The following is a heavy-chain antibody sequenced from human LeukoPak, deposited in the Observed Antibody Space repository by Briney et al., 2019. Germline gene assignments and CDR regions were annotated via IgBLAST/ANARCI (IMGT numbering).Heavy chain of an antibody. CDR1: GYTLTELS. CDR2: FDPEDGET. V-gene: IGHV1-24*01. D-gene: IGHD3-10*01. CDR3: ARGITMVRGVMPSVAY. J-gene: IGHJ4*02. Sequence: ASVKVSCKVSGYTLTELSMHWVRQAPGKGLEWMGGFDPEDGETIYAQKFQGRVTMTEDTSTDTAYMELSSLRSEDTAVYYCARGITMVRGVMPSVAYWGQGTLVTVSS.